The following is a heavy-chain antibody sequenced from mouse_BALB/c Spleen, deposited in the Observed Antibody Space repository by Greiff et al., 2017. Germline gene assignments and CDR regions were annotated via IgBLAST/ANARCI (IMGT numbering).Heavy chain of an antibody. V-gene: IGHV2-6-4*01. Sequence: VQLVESGPGLVAPSQSLSITCTVSGFSLSRYSVHWVRQPPGKGLEWLGMIWGGGSTDYNSALKSRLSISKDNSKSQVFLKMNSLQTDDTAMYYCARESLYGNYFFYAMDYWGQGTSVTVSS. J-gene: IGHJ4*01. CDR3: ARESLYGNYFFYAMDY. D-gene: IGHD2-1*01. CDR2: IWGGGST. CDR1: GFSLSRYS.